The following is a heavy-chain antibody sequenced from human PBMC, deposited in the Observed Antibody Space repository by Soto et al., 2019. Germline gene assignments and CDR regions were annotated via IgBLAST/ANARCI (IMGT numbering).Heavy chain of an antibody. D-gene: IGHD6-13*01. V-gene: IGHV3-74*01. J-gene: IGHJ6*02. Sequence: GGSLRLSCAASGFTFSSYWMHWVRQTPEKGLVWVSHINGGGSKTTYADSVKGRFTISRDNAKNTLYLQMNSLRAEDTAVYYCARDLFGSWSYYYYGMDVWGQGTTVTVSS. CDR3: ARDLFGSWSYYYYGMDV. CDR1: GFTFSSYW. CDR2: INGGGSKT.